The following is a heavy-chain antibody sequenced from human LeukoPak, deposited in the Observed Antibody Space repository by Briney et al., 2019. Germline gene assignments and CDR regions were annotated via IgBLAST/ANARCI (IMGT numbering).Heavy chain of an antibody. V-gene: IGHV4-4*07. D-gene: IGHD3-9*01. CDR3: AKGGSNYFYYGMDV. CDR1: GGSISGFY. J-gene: IGHJ6*02. CDR2: IYSSGST. Sequence: TSETLSLTCTVSGGSISGFYWNWIRQSAGKGLEWIGRIYSSGSTNYNPSLGSRVSMSVDTSKNHFSLRLSSVTAADTAFYFCAKGGSNYFYYGMDVWGQGTTVTVSS.